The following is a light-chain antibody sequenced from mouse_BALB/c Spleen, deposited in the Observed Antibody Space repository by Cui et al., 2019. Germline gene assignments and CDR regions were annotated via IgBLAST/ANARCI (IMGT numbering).Light chain of an antibody. V-gene: IGKV4-80*01. Sequence: QIVPTQSPAIKSASLGDEITPTCSASSRVSYIHWYQQKSGTSPKLLIYRTSNLASGVPSRFSGSGSGTFYSLTISSVEAEDAADYYCHQWSSYPWTFGGGTKLEIK. CDR3: HQWSSYPWT. CDR1: SRVSY. J-gene: IGKJ1*01. CDR2: RTS.